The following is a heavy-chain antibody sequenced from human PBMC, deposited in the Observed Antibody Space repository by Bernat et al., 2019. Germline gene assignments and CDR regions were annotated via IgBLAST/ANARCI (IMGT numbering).Heavy chain of an antibody. V-gene: IGHV1-69*12. D-gene: IGHD6-13*01. CDR2: IIPIFGTA. CDR3: ARDQGIAAAGTFY. CDR1: EGTLSSFP. Sequence: QVRLVKSGAEVRKLGPSVRVPGRPPEGTLSSFPITWVRQPPDQGLEWMGGIIPIFGTANYAQKFQGRVTITADESTSTAYMELSSLRSEDTAVYYCARDQGIAAAGTFYWGQGTLVTVSS. J-gene: IGHJ4*02.